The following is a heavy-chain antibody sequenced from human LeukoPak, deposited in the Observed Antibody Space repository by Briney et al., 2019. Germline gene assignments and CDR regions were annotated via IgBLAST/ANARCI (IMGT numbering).Heavy chain of an antibody. CDR2: IIGSGDAT. CDR1: GFTFIDYY. D-gene: IGHD3-10*01. Sequence: GGSLRLSCAASGFTFIDYYMTWIRKAPGKGLKCLSYIIGSGDATYYADSVEGRFTISRDNTKNSLYLQMNSLRVEETAVYYCARIKVVRGVTFNAYYFDYWGQGTLVTVSS. CDR3: ARIKVVRGVTFNAYYFDY. V-gene: IGHV3-11*01. J-gene: IGHJ4*02.